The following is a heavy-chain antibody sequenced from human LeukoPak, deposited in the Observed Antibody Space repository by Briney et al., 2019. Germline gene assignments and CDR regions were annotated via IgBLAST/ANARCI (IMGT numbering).Heavy chain of an antibody. J-gene: IGHJ4*02. V-gene: IGHV3-21*01. CDR2: ISSSSSYI. D-gene: IGHD4-17*01. CDR1: GFTLSNYS. CDR3: ARDLAYGDDGL. Sequence: GGSLRLSCAASGFTLSNYSMNWVRQAPGKGLECVAFISSSSSYIFYADSLKGRFTISRDNARNSLYLQMNSLRADDTAVYYCARDLAYGDDGLWGQGTLVTVSS.